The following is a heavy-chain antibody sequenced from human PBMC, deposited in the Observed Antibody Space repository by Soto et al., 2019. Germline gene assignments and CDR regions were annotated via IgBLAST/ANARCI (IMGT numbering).Heavy chain of an antibody. Sequence: GASVKVSCKASGYTFTSYGISWVRQAPGQGLEWMGWISAYNGNTNYAQKLQGRVTMTTDTSTSTAYMELRSLRSDDTAVYYCARDVYPQSPGYSSSWYVYYYYYMDVWGKGTTVTVSS. CDR1: GYTFTSYG. J-gene: IGHJ6*03. CDR2: ISAYNGNT. CDR3: ARDVYPQSPGYSSSWYVYYYYYMDV. D-gene: IGHD6-13*01. V-gene: IGHV1-18*01.